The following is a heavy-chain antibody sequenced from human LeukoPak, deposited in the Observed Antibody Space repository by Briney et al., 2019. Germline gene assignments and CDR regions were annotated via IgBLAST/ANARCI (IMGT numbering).Heavy chain of an antibody. D-gene: IGHD1-26*01. CDR1: GGSFSGYY. V-gene: IGHV4-34*01. Sequence: PSETLSLTCAVYGGSFSGYYWSWIRQPPGKGLEWIGEINHSGSTNYNPSLKSRVTISVDTSKNQFSLKLSSVTAADTAVYYCARGASGKVDYWGQGTLVTASS. J-gene: IGHJ4*02. CDR2: INHSGST. CDR3: ARGASGKVDY.